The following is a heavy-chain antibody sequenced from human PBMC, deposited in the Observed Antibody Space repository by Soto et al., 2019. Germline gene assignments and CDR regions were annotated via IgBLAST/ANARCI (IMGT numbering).Heavy chain of an antibody. V-gene: IGHV2-5*02. Sequence: QITLKESGPPLVSPAQTLTLTCAFSGFSLTTTSMGVAWIRQPPGKALEWLALIYWDDDQRYSPSLKDRLTISKDTSRSRVVPTISNMNPEDTGTYFCAHAGDYDLLSFDHWGPGTLVTVSS. CDR1: GFSLTTTSMG. D-gene: IGHD4-17*01. J-gene: IGHJ4*02. CDR3: AHAGDYDLLSFDH. CDR2: IYWDDDQ.